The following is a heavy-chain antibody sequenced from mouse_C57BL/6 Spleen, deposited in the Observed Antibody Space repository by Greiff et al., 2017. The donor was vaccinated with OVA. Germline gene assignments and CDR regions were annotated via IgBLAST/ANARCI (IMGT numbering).Heavy chain of an antibody. D-gene: IGHD2-1*01. J-gene: IGHJ3*01. CDR2: ISDGGSYT. V-gene: IGHV5-4*01. CDR1: GFTFSSYA. CDR3: ARDDYGNEAWFAY. Sequence: EVKLVESGGGLVKPGGSLKLSCAASGFTFSSYAMSWVRQTPEKRLEWVATISDGGSYTYYPDNVKGRFTISRDNAKNNLYLQMSHLKSEDTAMYYCARDDYGNEAWFAYWGQGTLVTVSA.